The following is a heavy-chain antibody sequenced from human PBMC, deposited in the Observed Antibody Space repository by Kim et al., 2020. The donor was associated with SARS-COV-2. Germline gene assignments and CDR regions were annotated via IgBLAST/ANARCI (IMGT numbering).Heavy chain of an antibody. CDR3: AKDLGDYGSGSLGGPYGMDV. D-gene: IGHD3-10*01. V-gene: IGHV3-23*01. CDR1: GFTFSSYA. CDR2: ISGSGGYT. J-gene: IGHJ6*02. Sequence: GGSLRLSCAASGFTFSSYAMSWVRQAPGKGLEWVSAISGSGGYTYYADSVKGRFTISRDNSKNTLYLQMNSLRAEDTAVYYCAKDLGDYGSGSLGGPYGMDVWGQGTTVTVSS.